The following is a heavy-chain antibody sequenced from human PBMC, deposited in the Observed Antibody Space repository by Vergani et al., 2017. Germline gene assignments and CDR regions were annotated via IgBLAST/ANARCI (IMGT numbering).Heavy chain of an antibody. J-gene: IGHJ6*02. CDR3: ARRAAIRTMTNEYSGYDSYYYYGMDV. V-gene: IGHV3-30*03. Sequence: QVQLVESGGGVVQPGRSLRLSCAASGFTFSSYGMHWVRQAPGKGLEWVAVISYDGSNKYYADSVKGRFTISRDNSKNTLYLQMNSLRAEDTAVYYCARRAAIRTMTNEYSGYDSYYYYGMDVWGQGTTVTVSS. D-gene: IGHD5-12*01. CDR1: GFTFSSYG. CDR2: ISYDGSNK.